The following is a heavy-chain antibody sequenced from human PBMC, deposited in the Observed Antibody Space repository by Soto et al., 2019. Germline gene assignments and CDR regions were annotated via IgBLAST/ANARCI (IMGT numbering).Heavy chain of an antibody. J-gene: IGHJ2*01. V-gene: IGHV4-31*03. CDR1: GGSISSGGYY. CDR3: ASSTTGEDWYFDL. CDR2: IYYSGST. D-gene: IGHD4-17*01. Sequence: QVQLQESGPGLVKPSQTLSLTCTVSGGSISSGGYYWSWIRQHPGKGLEWIGYIYYSGSTYYNPSLKCRVTISVDTSNNQFSLKLSSVTAADTAVYYCASSTTGEDWYFDLWGRGTLVTVSS.